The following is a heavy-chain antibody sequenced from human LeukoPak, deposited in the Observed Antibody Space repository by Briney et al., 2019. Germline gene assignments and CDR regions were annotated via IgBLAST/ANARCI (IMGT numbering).Heavy chain of an antibody. V-gene: IGHV4-39*01. D-gene: IGHD3-22*01. CDR2: IYYSGST. CDR1: GGSISSSSYY. CDR3: ATRPGYYDSSGYVFNY. J-gene: IGHJ4*02. Sequence: SETLSLTCTVSGGSISSSSYYWGWIRQPPGKGLEWIGSIYYSGSTYYNPSLNSRVTISVDTSKNQFSLKLSSVTAADTAVYYCATRPGYYDSSGYVFNYWGQGTLVTVSS.